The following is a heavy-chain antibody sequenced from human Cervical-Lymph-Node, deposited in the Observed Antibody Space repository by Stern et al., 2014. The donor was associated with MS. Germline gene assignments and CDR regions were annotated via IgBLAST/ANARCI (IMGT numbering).Heavy chain of an antibody. Sequence: EMQLVESGGGLIQPGGSLRLSCAASGFIVSSNYMSWVRQAPGKGLEWVSIIYSGGSTYYADSVKGRFTISRDNSKNTLYLQMDSLRAEDTAVYYCARGGMATISDYWGQGTLVTVSS. V-gene: IGHV3-53*01. CDR3: ARGGMATISDY. J-gene: IGHJ4*02. CDR2: IYSGGST. CDR1: GFIVSSNY. D-gene: IGHD5-24*01.